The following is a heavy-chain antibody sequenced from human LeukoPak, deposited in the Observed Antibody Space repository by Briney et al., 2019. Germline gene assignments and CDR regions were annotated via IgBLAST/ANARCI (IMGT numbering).Heavy chain of an antibody. D-gene: IGHD3-22*01. V-gene: IGHV4-39*07. CDR2: IYYSGST. J-gene: IGHJ4*02. CDR1: GGSISSSSYY. CDR3: ARGGSGVTYYYDSSGYYPFGY. Sequence: SETLSLTCTVSGGSISSSSYYWGWIPQPPGKGLEWIGRIYYSGSTYYNPSLKSRVTISVDTTKKQFSLKLSSVTAADTAVYYCARGGSGVTYYYDSSGYYPFGYWGQGTLVTVSS.